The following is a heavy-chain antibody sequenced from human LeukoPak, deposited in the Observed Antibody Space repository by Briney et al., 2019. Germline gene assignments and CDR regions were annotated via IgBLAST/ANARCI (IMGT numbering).Heavy chain of an antibody. CDR2: IYYSGST. CDR1: GGSMSPYY. D-gene: IGHD4-17*01. J-gene: IGHJ3*02. CDR3: ARGVTVFDAFDI. Sequence: SETLSLTCTVSGGSMSPYYWIWIRQPPGKGLEWIGYIYYSGSTNYNPSLKSRVTISVDTSKNHFSLKLRSVTAADTAVYYCARGVTVFDAFDIWGQGTMVTVSS. V-gene: IGHV4-59*12.